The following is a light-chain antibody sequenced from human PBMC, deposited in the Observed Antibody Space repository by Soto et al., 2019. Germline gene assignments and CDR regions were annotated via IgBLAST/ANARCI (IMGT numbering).Light chain of an antibody. CDR2: DVS. J-gene: IGLJ2*01. Sequence: QSAQTQPRSVSGSPGQSVTISCTGTSTNVGSYNFVSWYQQHPGKAPKFIIYDVSRRPSGVPDRFSGSRSGNTASLTISGLQAEDEADYYCCSYAGSYTLVFGGGTKVTVL. CDR1: STNVGSYNF. V-gene: IGLV2-11*01. CDR3: CSYAGSYTLV.